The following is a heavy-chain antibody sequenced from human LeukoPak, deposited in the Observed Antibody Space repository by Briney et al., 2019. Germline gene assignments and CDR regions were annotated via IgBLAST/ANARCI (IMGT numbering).Heavy chain of an antibody. D-gene: IGHD3-22*01. Sequence: GGSLRLSCTTSGFTFSSYGMSWVRQAPGKGLEWVSGINWNGGSTGYADSVKGRFTISRDNAKNSLYLQMNSLRVEDTALYYCVRHSNYESSGQFDYWGQGTLVTVSS. CDR3: VRHSNYESSGQFDY. J-gene: IGHJ4*02. V-gene: IGHV3-20*04. CDR2: INWNGGST. CDR1: GFTFSSYG.